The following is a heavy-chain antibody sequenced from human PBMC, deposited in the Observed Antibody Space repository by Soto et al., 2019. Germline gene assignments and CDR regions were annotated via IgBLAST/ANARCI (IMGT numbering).Heavy chain of an antibody. Sequence: QVQLVESGGGVVQPGRSLRLSCAASGFTFSSYAIHWVRQAPGKGLEWVAVISYDGSNKYYADSVKGRFTISRDNSKNTLYLQMNSLRAEDTAVYYCARALLATTAPDYWGQGTLVTVSS. J-gene: IGHJ4*02. D-gene: IGHD4-4*01. CDR2: ISYDGSNK. CDR1: GFTFSSYA. V-gene: IGHV3-30-3*01. CDR3: ARALLATTAPDY.